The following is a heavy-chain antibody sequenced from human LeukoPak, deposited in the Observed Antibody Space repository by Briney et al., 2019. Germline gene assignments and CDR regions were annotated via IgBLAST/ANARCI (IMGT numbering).Heavy chain of an antibody. V-gene: IGHV3-49*03. J-gene: IGHJ6*02. CDR3: TRPLEYYDFWSGYLNYGMDV. Sequence: GGSLRLSCTASGFTFGDYAMSWFRQAPGKGLEWVGFIRSKAYGGTTEYAASVKGRFTISRDDSKSIAYLQMNSLKTEDTAVYYSTRPLEYYDFWSGYLNYGMDVWGQGTTVTVSS. D-gene: IGHD3-3*01. CDR2: IRSKAYGGTT. CDR1: GFTFGDYA.